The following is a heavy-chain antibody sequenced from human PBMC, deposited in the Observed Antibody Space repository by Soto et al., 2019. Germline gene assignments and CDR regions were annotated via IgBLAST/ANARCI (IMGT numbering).Heavy chain of an antibody. J-gene: IGHJ4*02. CDR3: VKEATVKAAHHFDS. D-gene: IGHD4-4*01. Sequence: QVQLVESGGGIVQPGTSLRLSCAASGFTFSNYGMQWFRQAPDKGLEWVAVVSGDGEAENYAESVKGRFTLSRDNSGDTLSLQMNSLRPEDTAVYYCVKEATVKAAHHFDSWGQGTLVTVST. V-gene: IGHV3-30*18. CDR1: GFTFSNYG. CDR2: VSGDGEAE.